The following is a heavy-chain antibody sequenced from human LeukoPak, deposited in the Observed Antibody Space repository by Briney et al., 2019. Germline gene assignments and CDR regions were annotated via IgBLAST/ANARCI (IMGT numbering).Heavy chain of an antibody. J-gene: IGHJ4*02. CDR2: IYYSGST. CDR1: GGSISNYY. D-gene: IGHD3-22*01. V-gene: IGHV4-59*08. Sequence: PSETLSLTCTVAGGSISNYYWSWIRQPPGKGLEWIGYIYYSGSTNYNPSLKSRVTISVDTSKNQFSLKLSSVTAADTAVYYCARMYYYDSSGFFDYWGQGTLVTVSS. CDR3: ARMYYYDSSGFFDY.